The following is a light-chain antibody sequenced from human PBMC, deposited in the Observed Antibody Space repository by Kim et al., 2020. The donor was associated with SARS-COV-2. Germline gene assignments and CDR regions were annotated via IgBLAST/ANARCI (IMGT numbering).Light chain of an antibody. V-gene: IGKV3-15*01. CDR2: GAS. CDR1: QSGSSN. J-gene: IGKJ1*01. Sequence: VSRGERAPHSCGGKQSGSSNLAWYQQKPGQAPRLLIYGASTRATGIPARFSGSGSGTEFTLTISRLQSEDFAVYYCQQYNNWPQTFGQGTKVDIK. CDR3: QQYNNWPQT.